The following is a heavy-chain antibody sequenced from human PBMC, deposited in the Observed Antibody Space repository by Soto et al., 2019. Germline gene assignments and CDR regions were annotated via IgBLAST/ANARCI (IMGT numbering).Heavy chain of an antibody. CDR3: AKEQGRYFDWLSSTLDY. CDR2: ISWNSGSI. V-gene: IGHV3-9*01. D-gene: IGHD3-9*01. CDR1: GFTFDDYA. J-gene: IGHJ4*02. Sequence: EVQLVESGGGLVQPGRSLRLSCAASGFTFDDYAMHWVRQAPGKGLEWVSGISWNSGSIGYADSVKGRFTISRDNAKNTLYRQMNSLRAQDTALYYCAKEQGRYFDWLSSTLDYWGQGTLVTVSS.